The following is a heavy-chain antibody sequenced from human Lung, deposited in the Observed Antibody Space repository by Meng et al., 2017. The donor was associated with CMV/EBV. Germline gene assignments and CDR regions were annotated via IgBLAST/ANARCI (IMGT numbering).Heavy chain of an antibody. V-gene: IGHV3-21*01. CDR2: ISTTSTYI. CDR1: GFTFSAYR. J-gene: IGHJ6*02. D-gene: IGHD3-3*01. Sequence: GVSXRLCCAASGFTFSAYRMNWVRQAPGKGLEWVSSISTTSTYIYYADSMKGRFTISRDNAKNLLFLQMNSLSVEDTAVYYCAGFGVAITNGLDVWGQGATVTVSS. CDR3: AGFGVAITNGLDV.